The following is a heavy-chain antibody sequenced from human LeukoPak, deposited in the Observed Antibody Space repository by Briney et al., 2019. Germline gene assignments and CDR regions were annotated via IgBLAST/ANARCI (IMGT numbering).Heavy chain of an antibody. CDR2: INSDGSST. Sequence: TGGSLRLSCAASGFTFSNYWMHWVRQAPGKGLVWVSRINSDGSSTSYADSVKGRFTISRDNAKNSLYLQMNSLRAEDTAVYHCARDSRGYCSGGSCYHLEDYWGQGTLVTVSS. CDR1: GFTFSNYW. V-gene: IGHV3-74*01. D-gene: IGHD2-15*01. J-gene: IGHJ4*02. CDR3: ARDSRGYCSGGSCYHLEDY.